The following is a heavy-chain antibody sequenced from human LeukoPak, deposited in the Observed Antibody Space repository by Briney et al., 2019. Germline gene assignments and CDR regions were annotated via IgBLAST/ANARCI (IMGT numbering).Heavy chain of an antibody. CDR2: IYPGDSDT. V-gene: IGHV5-51*01. D-gene: IGHD3-22*01. Sequence: GGSLKISCKGSGYSFTSYWIGWVRQMPGKGLEWMGIIYPGDSDTRYSPSFQGQVTISADKSISTAYLQWSSLKASDTAMYYCARHPIVVVTEDAFDIWGQGTMVTVSS. J-gene: IGHJ3*02. CDR1: GYSFTSYW. CDR3: ARHPIVVVTEDAFDI.